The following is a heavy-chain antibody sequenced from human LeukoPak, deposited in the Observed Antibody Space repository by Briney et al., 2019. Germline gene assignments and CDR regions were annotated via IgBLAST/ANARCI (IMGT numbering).Heavy chain of an antibody. V-gene: IGHV3-73*01. CDR1: GFTLSGSA. CDR2: IRSKANSYAT. J-gene: IGHJ5*02. CDR3: TRPDRFLEWLFDP. Sequence: GGSLRLSCAASGFTLSGSAMHWVRQASGKGLEWVGRIRSKANSYATAYAASVKGRFTISRDDSKNTAYLQMNSLKTEDTAVYYCTRPDRFLEWLFDPWGQGTLVTVSS. D-gene: IGHD3-3*01.